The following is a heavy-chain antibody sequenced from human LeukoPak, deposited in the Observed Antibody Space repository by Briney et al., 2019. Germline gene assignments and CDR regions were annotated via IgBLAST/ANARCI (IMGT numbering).Heavy chain of an antibody. CDR1: GGTFSSYA. Sequence: SVKVSCKASGGTFSSYAISWVRQAPGQGLEWMGGIIPIFGTANYAQKFQGRVTITADESTSTAYMELSSLRSEDTAVYYCARLGLRYFDWSTGEYWFDPWGQGTLVTVSS. CDR2: IIPIFGTA. J-gene: IGHJ5*02. D-gene: IGHD3-9*01. V-gene: IGHV1-69*13. CDR3: ARLGLRYFDWSTGEYWFDP.